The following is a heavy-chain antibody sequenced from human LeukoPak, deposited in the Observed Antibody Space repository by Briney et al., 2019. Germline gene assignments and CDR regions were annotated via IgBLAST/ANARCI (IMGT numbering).Heavy chain of an antibody. J-gene: IGHJ4*02. CDR2: MNPNSGNT. Sequence: GASVTVSCTSSVYTFTSYDINWVRQATRQALEWLGWMNPNSGNTGYSQKFQGRVTMTRNTSISKAYMELSSLRSEDTAVYYCARGYGVYEDYFDYWGQGTLVTVSA. V-gene: IGHV1-8*02. D-gene: IGHD4-17*01. CDR1: VYTFTSYD. CDR3: ARGYGVYEDYFDY.